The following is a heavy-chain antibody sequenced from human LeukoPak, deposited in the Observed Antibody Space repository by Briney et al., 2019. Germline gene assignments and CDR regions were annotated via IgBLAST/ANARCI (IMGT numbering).Heavy chain of an antibody. Sequence: SETLSLTCAVYGGSFSGYYWSWIRQPPGKGLEWIGEINHSGSTNYNPSLKSRVTISVDTSKNQFSLKLSSVTAADTAVYYCARDTGIVGATGTFDIWGQGTMVTVSS. CDR3: ARDTGIVGATGTFDI. D-gene: IGHD1-26*01. V-gene: IGHV4-34*01. CDR2: INHSGST. J-gene: IGHJ3*02. CDR1: GGSFSGYY.